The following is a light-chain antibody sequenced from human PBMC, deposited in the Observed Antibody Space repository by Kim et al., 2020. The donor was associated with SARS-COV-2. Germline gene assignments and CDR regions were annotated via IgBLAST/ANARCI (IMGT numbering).Light chain of an antibody. Sequence: GCTVTLNCGSSTGAVTGGHYHYWFQQEHGKAPRKLIYDTSNNQCWTTARFSGSLRGGKAALTLSAAQPEDEADYYCLLAYSGGRTGFGGGTQLTVL. CDR2: DTS. CDR1: TGAVTGGHY. J-gene: IGLJ7*01. V-gene: IGLV7-46*01. CDR3: LLAYSGGRTG.